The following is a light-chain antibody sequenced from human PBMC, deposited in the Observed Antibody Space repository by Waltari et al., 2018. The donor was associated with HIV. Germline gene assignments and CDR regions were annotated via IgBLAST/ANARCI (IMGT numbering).Light chain of an antibody. V-gene: IGLV2-14*03. Sequence: QSALTQPASVSGSLGQSITFSCTGTSSDIGGYDYVSWYQQHPGEAPKIIIYDVTNRPSGISDRFSGPKSGDTASLTISGLQAEDEADYYCTSFTTTTAWVFGGGTKLTVL. CDR1: SSDIGGYDY. CDR2: DVT. J-gene: IGLJ3*02. CDR3: TSFTTTTAWV.